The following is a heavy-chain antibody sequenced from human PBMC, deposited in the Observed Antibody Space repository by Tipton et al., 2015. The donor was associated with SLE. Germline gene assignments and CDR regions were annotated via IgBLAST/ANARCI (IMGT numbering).Heavy chain of an antibody. D-gene: IGHD3-9*01. V-gene: IGHV3-23*03. J-gene: IGHJ4*02. Sequence: SLRLSCVVSGFIFENYGMHWARQVPGKGLEWVSVVYNSGDTYYGDTFYADSVKGRFTISRDNSKNTVYLQMNSLRVDDTAVYYCAKLQSYNILTGSTPALGYWGQGTLVSVSS. CDR2: VYNSGDTYYGDT. CDR3: AKLQSYNILTGSTPALGY. CDR1: GFIFENYG.